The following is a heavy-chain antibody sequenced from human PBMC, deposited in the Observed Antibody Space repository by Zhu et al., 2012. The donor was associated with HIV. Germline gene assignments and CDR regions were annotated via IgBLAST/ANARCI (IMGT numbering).Heavy chain of an antibody. V-gene: IGHV4-38-2*01. Sequence: QVQLQESGPGLVKPSETLSLTCAVSGYSISSGYYWGWTRQPPGKGLEWIGSIYHSGSTYYNPSLKSRVTISVDTSKNQFSLKLSSVTAADTAVYYCARNTGYSSSDISYWGQGTLVTVSS. CDR2: IYHSGST. J-gene: IGHJ4*02. D-gene: IGHD6-13*01. CDR3: ARNTGYSSSDISY. CDR1: GYSISSGYY.